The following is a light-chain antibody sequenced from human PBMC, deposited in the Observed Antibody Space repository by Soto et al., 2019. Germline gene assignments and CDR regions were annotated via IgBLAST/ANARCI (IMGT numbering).Light chain of an antibody. V-gene: IGLV2-23*01. CDR1: SSDVGSYNL. CDR2: EGS. Sequence: QSVLTQPASVSGSPGQSITISCTGTSSDVGSYNLVSWYQQHPGEAPKLMIYEGSKRPSGVSNRFSGSKSGNTASLTISGLQAEDEADYYCCSYAGSSIYVFGTGTKVTVL. J-gene: IGLJ1*01. CDR3: CSYAGSSIYV.